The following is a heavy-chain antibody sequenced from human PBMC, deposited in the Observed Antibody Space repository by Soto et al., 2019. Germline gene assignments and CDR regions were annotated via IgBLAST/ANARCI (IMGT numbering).Heavy chain of an antibody. CDR1: GYTFTDYY. D-gene: IGHD4-17*01. Sequence: EVQLVQSGAEVKKPGATVKISCKVSGYTFTDYYMHWVQQAPGKGLEWMGLVDPEDGETIYAEKFQGRVTITADTSTDTAYMELSSLRSEDTAVYYCATVPHRNYGGNSHAFDIWGQGTMVTVSS. J-gene: IGHJ3*02. CDR3: ATVPHRNYGGNSHAFDI. V-gene: IGHV1-69-2*01. CDR2: VDPEDGET.